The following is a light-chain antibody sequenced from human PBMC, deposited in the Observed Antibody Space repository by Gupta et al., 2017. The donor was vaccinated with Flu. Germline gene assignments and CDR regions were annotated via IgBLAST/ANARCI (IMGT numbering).Light chain of an antibody. CDR3: QAWDGDGVVV. CDR1: KLGEKS. V-gene: IGLV3-1*01. Sequence: PSVSVFPGQTASVTCSGHKLGEKSVSWYQQKSGQSPILVVYQDDRRPSGISERFSASNSGDTATLTVSGPQATDEAVYYCQAWDGDGVVVFG. CDR2: QDD. J-gene: IGLJ3*02.